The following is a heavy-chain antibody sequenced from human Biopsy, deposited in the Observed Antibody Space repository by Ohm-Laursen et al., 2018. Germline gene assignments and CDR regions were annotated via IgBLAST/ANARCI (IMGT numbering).Heavy chain of an antibody. Sequence: GTLSLTCTVYGGSLSSYSWSWIRQPAGKGLEWIGQIYTSGITNYNPSLKSRVTMSVDTSKNKFSLRVSSAPAADTAVYYCARDRDRRGWFDPWGQGTLVTVSS. D-gene: IGHD1-14*01. CDR2: IYTSGIT. CDR1: GGSLSSYS. CDR3: ARDRDRRGWFDP. J-gene: IGHJ5*02. V-gene: IGHV4-4*07.